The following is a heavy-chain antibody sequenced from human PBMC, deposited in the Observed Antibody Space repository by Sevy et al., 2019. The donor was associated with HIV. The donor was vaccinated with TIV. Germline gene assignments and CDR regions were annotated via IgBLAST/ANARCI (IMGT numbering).Heavy chain of an antibody. CDR1: GFTFSSYA. CDR3: AKKYLDLRFLEWWSFDY. Sequence: GGSLRLSCAASGFTFSSYAMSWVRQARGKGLEWVSAISGSGGSTYYADSVKGRFTISRDNSKNTLYLQMNSLRAEDTAVYYCAKKYLDLRFLEWWSFDYWGQGTLVTVSS. J-gene: IGHJ4*02. CDR2: ISGSGGST. D-gene: IGHD3-3*01. V-gene: IGHV3-23*01.